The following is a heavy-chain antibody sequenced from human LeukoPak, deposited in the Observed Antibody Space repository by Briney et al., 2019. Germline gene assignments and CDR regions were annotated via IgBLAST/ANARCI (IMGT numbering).Heavy chain of an antibody. D-gene: IGHD1-1*01. V-gene: IGHV3-23*01. CDR1: GFTFSSYA. Sequence: GGSLRLSCAASGFTFSSYAMSWVRQAPGKGLEWVSAVISSGGSTYNADSVKGRFTISRDNSKNTLYLQMNSLRAEDTAVYYCAKLWSTSRGAFDIWGQGTMVTVSS. CDR3: AKLWSTSRGAFDI. CDR2: VISSGGST. J-gene: IGHJ3*02.